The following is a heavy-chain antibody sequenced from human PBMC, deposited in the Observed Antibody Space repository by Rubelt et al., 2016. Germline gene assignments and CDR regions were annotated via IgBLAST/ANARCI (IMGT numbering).Heavy chain of an antibody. CDR3: ARDRGSSSWTLDY. J-gene: IGHJ4*02. CDR1: GFTFSSYG. Sequence: AASGFTFSSYGMHWVRQAPGKGLEWVAVIWYDGSNKYYADSVKGRFTISRDNSKNTLYLQMNSLRVEDTAVYSCARDRGSSSWTLDYWGQGTLVTVSS. V-gene: IGHV3-33*01. CDR2: IWYDGSNK. D-gene: IGHD6-13*01.